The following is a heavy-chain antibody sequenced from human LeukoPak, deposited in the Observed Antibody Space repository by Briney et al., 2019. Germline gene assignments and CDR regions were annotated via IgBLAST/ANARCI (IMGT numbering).Heavy chain of an antibody. CDR2: ISFRGNT. CDR1: GGSMSSGGDY. D-gene: IGHD6-6*01. CDR3: ARGPSFGSSSRFDY. V-gene: IGHV4-31*03. Sequence: SETLSLTCTVSGGSMSSGGDYWSWIRQHPGKGLEWIGYISFRGNTYYNPSLKSRLTISLDTSRSQFPLQLNSVTAADTAVYYCARGPSFGSSSRFDYWGQGTLVTVSS. J-gene: IGHJ4*02.